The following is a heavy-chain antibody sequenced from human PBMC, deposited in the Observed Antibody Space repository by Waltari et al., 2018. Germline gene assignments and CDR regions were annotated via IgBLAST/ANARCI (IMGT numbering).Heavy chain of an antibody. CDR1: GGSLSGYY. V-gene: IGHV4-34*01. Sequence: QVRLQQWGAGLLKPSETLSLTCVVSGGSLSGYYWSWIRQPPGKGRGWIGEVNYGGTTNYNPTLKIRITVSIDTSNNQFSLNLNSVTAADTAGYYCAKQVAGSGWYLGWGQGTLVSVSS. CDR3: AKQVAGSGWYLG. CDR2: VNYGGTT. J-gene: IGHJ4*02. D-gene: IGHD6-19*01.